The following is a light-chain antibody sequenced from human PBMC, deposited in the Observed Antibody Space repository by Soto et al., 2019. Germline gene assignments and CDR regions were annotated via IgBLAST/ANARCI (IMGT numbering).Light chain of an antibody. V-gene: IGKV3-15*01. J-gene: IGKJ2*01. CDR2: GAS. CDR3: QQYNNWPPYT. Sequence: EIVMTQSPATLSVSPGARATLSCRASQSVSSNLAWYQQKPGQAPRLPIYGASTRATGIPARFSGSGSGTEFTLTISSLQSEDFAVYYCQQYNNWPPYTFGQGTKLEIK. CDR1: QSVSSN.